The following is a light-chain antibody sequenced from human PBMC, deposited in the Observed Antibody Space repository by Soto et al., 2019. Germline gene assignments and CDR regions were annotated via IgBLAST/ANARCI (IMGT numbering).Light chain of an antibody. Sequence: SYELSPSRSMSVATGQTATITCGGNNIGSKSVQWYQQKSGQAPVLVVYDDTDRPSGIPERFSGSNSGNTATLTISRVEAEDEADYSCQVWDSGPDHVVFGGGTQLTVL. CDR2: DDT. CDR3: QVWDSGPDHVV. CDR1: NIGSKS. V-gene: IGLV3-21*02. J-gene: IGLJ2*01.